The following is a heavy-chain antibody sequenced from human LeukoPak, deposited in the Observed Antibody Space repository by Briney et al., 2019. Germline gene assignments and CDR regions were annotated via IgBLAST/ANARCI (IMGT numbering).Heavy chain of an antibody. D-gene: IGHD5-18*01. CDR2: LDSEDGET. V-gene: IGHV1-24*01. CDR1: GYTLTELS. Sequence: ASVKVSCKVSGYTLTELSIHWVRQAPGKGLEWMGGLDSEDGETTYAQKFQGRVTMTEDTSIDTAFMELSSLRSEDTAVYYCARARGGYSCGSEDDYWGQGTLVTVSS. CDR3: ARARGGYSCGSEDDY. J-gene: IGHJ4*02.